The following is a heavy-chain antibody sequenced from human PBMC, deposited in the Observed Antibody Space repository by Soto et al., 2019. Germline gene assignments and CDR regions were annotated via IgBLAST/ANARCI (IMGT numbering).Heavy chain of an antibody. CDR1: GDSLSAGPYH. CDR2: VYQSGTT. Sequence: SETLSLTCIVSGDSLSAGPYHWGWIRQAPGKGLEWIGNVYQSGTTRLNPSLKSRVSIFVDRSKNQFSLELNSATAADRAVYYCARQPESTSYFDYWGQGILVTVSS. J-gene: IGHJ4*02. D-gene: IGHD2-2*01. V-gene: IGHV4-39*01. CDR3: ARQPESTSYFDY.